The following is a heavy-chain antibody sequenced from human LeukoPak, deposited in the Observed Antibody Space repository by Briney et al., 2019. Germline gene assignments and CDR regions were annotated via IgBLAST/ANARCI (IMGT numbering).Heavy chain of an antibody. J-gene: IGHJ1*01. D-gene: IGHD3-22*01. CDR2: IYFSGST. CDR1: GGSISSYY. V-gene: IGHV4-59*08. Sequence: SETLSLTCTVSGGSISSYYWSWIRQPPGKGLEWIGYIYFSGSTNYNPSLKSRVTISVDTSKNQFSLKLSSVTAADTAVYYCARGVSYYDSSGYYNEYFQHWGQGTLVTVSS. CDR3: ARGVSYYDSSGYYNEYFQH.